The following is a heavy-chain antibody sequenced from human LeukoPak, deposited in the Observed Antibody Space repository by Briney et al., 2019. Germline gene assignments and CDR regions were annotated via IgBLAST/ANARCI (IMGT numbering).Heavy chain of an antibody. V-gene: IGHV4-30-4*01. Sequence: SETLSLTCTVSGGSISSGDYYWSWIRQPPGKGLEWIAYMYYSGSTYYNPSLKSRVTMSADTSKNQLSLRLSSVTAADAAVYYCARPYYYDSRIDPWGQGILVTVSS. CDR1: GGSISSGDYY. CDR2: MYYSGST. D-gene: IGHD3-22*01. CDR3: ARPYYYDSRIDP. J-gene: IGHJ5*02.